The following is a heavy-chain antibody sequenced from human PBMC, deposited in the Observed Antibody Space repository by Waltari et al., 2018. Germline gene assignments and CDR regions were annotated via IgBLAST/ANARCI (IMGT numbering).Heavy chain of an antibody. V-gene: IGHV1-69*02. Sequence: QVQLVQSGAEVKKPGSSVKVSCKASGVTFSSYTISWVRQAPGQGLEWMGRISHILGIANYAQKFQGRVTITADKSTSTAYMELSSLRSEDTAVYYCARKGAAAGNWFDPWGQGTLVTVSS. CDR2: ISHILGIA. D-gene: IGHD6-13*01. CDR1: GVTFSSYT. CDR3: ARKGAAAGNWFDP. J-gene: IGHJ5*02.